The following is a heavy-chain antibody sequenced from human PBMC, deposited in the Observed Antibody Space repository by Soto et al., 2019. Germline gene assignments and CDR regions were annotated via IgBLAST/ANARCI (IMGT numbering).Heavy chain of an antibody. CDR3: IKDTTPGGLDY. Sequence: PGGSLRLSCAASGFSFSSYWMHWVRQVPGKGLAWVSHVSKDGSSTMYADSVKGRFTISRDNVKNSLYLQMNSLRPEDTAFYYCIKDTTPGGLDYWGRPILVTVSS. V-gene: IGHV3-74*03. D-gene: IGHD3-16*01. CDR2: VSKDGSST. CDR1: GFSFSSYW. J-gene: IGHJ4*02.